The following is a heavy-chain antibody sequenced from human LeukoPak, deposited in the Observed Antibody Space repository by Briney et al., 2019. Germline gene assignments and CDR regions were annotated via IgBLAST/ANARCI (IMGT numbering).Heavy chain of an antibody. CDR3: ARDPPNYRSPWFDP. Sequence: GGSLRLSCAASGFTFSSYSMNWVRQAPGKGLEWVSSISSSSSYIYYADSVKGRFTISRDNAKNSLYLQMNSLRAEDTAVYYCARDPPNYRSPWFDPWGQGTLVTVSS. V-gene: IGHV3-21*01. CDR2: ISSSSSYI. J-gene: IGHJ5*02. CDR1: GFTFSSYS. D-gene: IGHD4/OR15-4a*01.